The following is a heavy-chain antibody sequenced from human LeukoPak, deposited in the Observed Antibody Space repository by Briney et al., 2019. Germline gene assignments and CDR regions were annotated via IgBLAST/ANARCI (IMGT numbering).Heavy chain of an antibody. D-gene: IGHD2-2*01. CDR3: ARGREYCSSTSCYLVDAFDI. CDR1: GGTFSSYA. CDR2: IIPIFGTA. J-gene: IGHJ3*02. Sequence: GASVKVSCKASGGTFSSYAISWVRQAPGQGLEWMGGIIPIFGTANYAQKFRGRVTITTDESTSTAYMELSSLRSEDTAVYYCARGREYCSSTSCYLVDAFDIWGQGTMVTVSS. V-gene: IGHV1-69*05.